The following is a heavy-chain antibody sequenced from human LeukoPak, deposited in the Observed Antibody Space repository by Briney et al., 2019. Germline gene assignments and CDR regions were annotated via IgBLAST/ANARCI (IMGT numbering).Heavy chain of an antibody. V-gene: IGHV3-30*18. CDR2: ISYDGSNK. CDR1: EFTFRSYD. D-gene: IGHD3-22*01. J-gene: IGHJ4*02. CDR3: AKTPFTMIGRFDY. Sequence: GGSLRLSCVASEFTFRSYDMHWVRQAPGKGLEWVAVISYDGSNKDYADSVKGRFTISRDNTKNTLFLHMNSLRAEDTAVYYCAKTPFTMIGRFDYWGQGTLVTVSS.